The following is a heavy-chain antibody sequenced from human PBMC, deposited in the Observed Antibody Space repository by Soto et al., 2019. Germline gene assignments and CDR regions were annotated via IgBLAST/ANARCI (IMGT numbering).Heavy chain of an antibody. Sequence: EVQLVESGGGLVKPGGSLRLSCAASGFTFSSYSMNWVRQAPGKGLEWVSSISSSSSYIYYADSVKGRFTISRDNAKNSLYLQMNSLRAEDTAVYYCARVDTAMGYSGMDVWGQGTTVTVSS. J-gene: IGHJ6*02. CDR3: ARVDTAMGYSGMDV. CDR1: GFTFSSYS. D-gene: IGHD5-18*01. CDR2: ISSSSSYI. V-gene: IGHV3-21*01.